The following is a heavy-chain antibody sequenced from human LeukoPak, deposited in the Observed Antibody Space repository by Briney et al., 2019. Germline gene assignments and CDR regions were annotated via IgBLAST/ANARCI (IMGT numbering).Heavy chain of an antibody. J-gene: IGHJ6*02. CDR3: AKDGAPSVEPAAPLAYYYGMDV. V-gene: IGHV3-30*18. Sequence: PGGSLRLSCAASGFTFSSYGMHWVRQAPGKGLEWVAVISYDGSNKYYADSVKGRFTISRDNSKNTLHLQMNSLRAEDTAVYYCAKDGAPSVEPAAPLAYYYGMDVWGQGTTVTVSS. CDR2: ISYDGSNK. CDR1: GFTFSSYG. D-gene: IGHD2-2*01.